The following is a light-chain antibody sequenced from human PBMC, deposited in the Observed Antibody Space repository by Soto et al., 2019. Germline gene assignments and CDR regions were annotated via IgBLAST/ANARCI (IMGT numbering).Light chain of an antibody. CDR3: QQYNSYSWT. CDR1: QSISSW. J-gene: IGKJ1*01. Sequence: EIHLTQSPSFLSASVGDRVIITCRASQSISSWLAWYQQKPGKAPKLLIYDASSLESGVPSRFSGSGSGTEFTLTISSLQPDDFATYYCQQYNSYSWTFGQGTKVDIK. CDR2: DAS. V-gene: IGKV1-5*01.